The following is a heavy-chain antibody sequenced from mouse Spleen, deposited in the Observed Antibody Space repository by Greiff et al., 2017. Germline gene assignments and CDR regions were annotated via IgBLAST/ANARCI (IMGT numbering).Heavy chain of an antibody. CDR3: ARMRSRLPLSDYFDY. Sequence: QVQLQQPGAELVKPGASVKLSCKASGYTFTSYWMQWVKQRPGQGLEWIGEIDPSDSYTNYNQKFKGKATLTVDTSSSTAYMQLSSLTSEDSAVYYCARMRSRLPLSDYFDYWGQGTTLTVSS. V-gene: IGHV1-50*01. CDR1: GYTFTSYW. CDR2: IDPSDSYT. J-gene: IGHJ2*01. D-gene: IGHD2-2*01.